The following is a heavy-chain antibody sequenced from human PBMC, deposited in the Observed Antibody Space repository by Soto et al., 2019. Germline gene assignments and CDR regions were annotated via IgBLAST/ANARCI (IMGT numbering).Heavy chain of an antibody. Sequence: QVQLVQSGAEVKKPGASVKVSCKASGYTFTSYDIHWVRRATGQGPEWMGWMNPSSGNTVYAQKFQGRVTMTRNTSMSTAYMELSSLRSEDTAVYYCARTRFGAVAGTWGQGTLVTVSS. CDR1: GYTFTSYD. CDR2: MNPSSGNT. CDR3: ARTRFGAVAGT. D-gene: IGHD6-19*01. J-gene: IGHJ5*02. V-gene: IGHV1-8*01.